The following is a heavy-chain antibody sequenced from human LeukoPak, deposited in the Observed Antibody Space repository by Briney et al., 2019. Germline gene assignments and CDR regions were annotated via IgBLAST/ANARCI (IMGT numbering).Heavy chain of an antibody. CDR2: IYYTGRT. V-gene: IGHV4-59*08. J-gene: IGHJ4*02. CDR3: ARLVTSYDILTGYSYYFDS. Sequence: TSETLSLTCTVPGGSISSYYWNWIRQPPGEGLEWIAYIYYTGRTNYNPSLKSRVTISVDTSENQLSLELISVTAADTAVYFCARLVTSYDILTGYSYYFDSWGQGTLVTVSS. D-gene: IGHD3-9*01. CDR1: GGSISSYY.